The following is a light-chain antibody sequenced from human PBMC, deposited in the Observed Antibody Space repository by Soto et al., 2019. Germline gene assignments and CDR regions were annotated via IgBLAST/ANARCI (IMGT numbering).Light chain of an antibody. Sequence: VQMTQSPSSVSASVGDRVTITCRASQNIDNSLVWYQQKAGKAPQLLIYAASSLQSGVPPRFSGTRSGTEFTLTVNNLQSEDFGFYFCQQAYSFPLTFGGGTKVEVK. J-gene: IGKJ4*01. V-gene: IGKV1D-12*01. CDR2: AAS. CDR1: QNIDNS. CDR3: QQAYSFPLT.